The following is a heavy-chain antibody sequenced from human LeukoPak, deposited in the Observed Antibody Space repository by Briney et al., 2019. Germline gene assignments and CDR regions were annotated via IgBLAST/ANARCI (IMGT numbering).Heavy chain of an antibody. CDR3: ARFIRHFDY. D-gene: IGHD3-16*02. V-gene: IGHV4-39*01. J-gene: IGHJ4*02. Sequence: SETLSLTCTVSGGSISSSSYYWGWIRQPPGKGLEWIGSIYYSGSTYYNPSLKSRVTISVDTSKNQFSLKLSSVTAADTAVYYCARFIRHFDYWGQGTLVTVSS. CDR1: GGSISSSSYY. CDR2: IYYSGST.